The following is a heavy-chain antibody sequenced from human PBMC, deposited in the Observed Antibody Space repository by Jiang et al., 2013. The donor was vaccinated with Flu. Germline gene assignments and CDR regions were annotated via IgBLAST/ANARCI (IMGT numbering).Heavy chain of an antibody. Sequence: CKASGYTFTSYYMHWVRQAPGQGLEWMGIINPSGGSTSYAQKFQGRVTMTRDTSTSTVYMELSSLRSEDTAVYYCARAEEWDGWFDPWGQGTLVTVSS. J-gene: IGHJ5*02. D-gene: IGHD1-26*01. V-gene: IGHV1-46*01. CDR2: INPSGGST. CDR1: GYTFTSYY. CDR3: ARAEEWDGWFDP.